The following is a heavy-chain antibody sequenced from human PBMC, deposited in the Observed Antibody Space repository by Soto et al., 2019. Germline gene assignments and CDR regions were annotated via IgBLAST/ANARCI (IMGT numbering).Heavy chain of an antibody. CDR3: AKKTGTDAGYYGMDV. D-gene: IGHD1-1*01. J-gene: IGHJ6*02. CDR1: GFTFSSYA. CDR2: ISGSGGST. Sequence: LRLSCAASGFTFSSYAMSWVRQAPGKGLEWVSVISGSGGSTNYADSVKGRFTISRDNSKNTLYLQMNSLRAEDTAVYYCAKKTGTDAGYYGMDVWGQGTTVTVSS. V-gene: IGHV3-23*01.